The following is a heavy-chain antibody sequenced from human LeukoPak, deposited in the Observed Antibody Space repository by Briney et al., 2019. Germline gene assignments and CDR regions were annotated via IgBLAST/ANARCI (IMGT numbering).Heavy chain of an antibody. CDR3: AKVGMITFGGVIAFDY. J-gene: IGHJ4*02. CDR2: IYSGGST. V-gene: IGHV3-53*01. Sequence: GGSLRLSCAASGFTFSSNYMSWVRQAPGKGLEWVSVIYSGGSTYYADSVKGRFTISRDNSKNTLYLQMNSLRAEDTAVYYCAKVGMITFGGVIAFDYWGQGTLVTVSS. D-gene: IGHD3-16*02. CDR1: GFTFSSNY.